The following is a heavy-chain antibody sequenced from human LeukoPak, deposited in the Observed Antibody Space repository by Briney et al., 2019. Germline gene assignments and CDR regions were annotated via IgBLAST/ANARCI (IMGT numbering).Heavy chain of an antibody. CDR2: IKSKTDGGTT. V-gene: IGHV3-15*01. CDR1: VFPFSISW. J-gene: IGHJ4*02. D-gene: IGHD3-22*01. CDR3: TTGPTMIVVTHYFDC. Sequence: GGSLRLSCALSVFPFSISWMRWARRAPEKGVEWGGRIKSKTDGGTTDYAAPVKGRFTNSRDDSKNTLYLQMNSLKTEDTAVYYCTTGPTMIVVTHYFDCWGQGSLVTVSS.